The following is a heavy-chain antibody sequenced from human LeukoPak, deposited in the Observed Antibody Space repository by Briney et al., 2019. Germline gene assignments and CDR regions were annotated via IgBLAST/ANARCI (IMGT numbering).Heavy chain of an antibody. D-gene: IGHD4-17*01. CDR2: IYYSGST. V-gene: IGHV4-39*07. Sequence: SETLSLTCTVSGGSVSSGSYYWSWIRQPPGKGLEWIGSIYYSGSTYYNPSLKSRVTISVDTSKNQFSLKLSSVTAADTAVYYCAREITVTRPFDYWGPGTLVTVSS. CDR3: AREITVTRPFDY. J-gene: IGHJ4*02. CDR1: GGSVSSGSYY.